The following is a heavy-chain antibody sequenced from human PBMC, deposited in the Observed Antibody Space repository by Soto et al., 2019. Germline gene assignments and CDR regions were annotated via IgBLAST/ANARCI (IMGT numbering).Heavy chain of an antibody. CDR3: ARWYYDFWSGYPNFDY. D-gene: IGHD3-3*01. CDR1: GYTFTSYG. J-gene: IGHJ4*02. CDR2: ISAYNGNP. V-gene: IGHV1-18*01. Sequence: QVQLVQSGAEVKKPGASVKVSCKASGYTFTSYGISWVRQAPGQVLEWMGWISAYNGNPNYAQKLQGRVTMTTDTSTSTAYMGRRSLRSDDTAVYSCARWYYDFWSGYPNFDYWGQGTLVSVSS.